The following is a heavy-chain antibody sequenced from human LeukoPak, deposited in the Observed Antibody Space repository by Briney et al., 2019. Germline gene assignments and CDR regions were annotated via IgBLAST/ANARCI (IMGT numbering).Heavy chain of an antibody. CDR2: IYTSGST. CDR3: ARADYYDSSGYEGNAFDI. V-gene: IGHV4-59*10. J-gene: IGHJ3*02. Sequence: SETLSLTCAVYGGSFSGYYWSWIRQPAGKGLEWIGRIYTSGSTNYNPSLKSRVTISVDTSKNQFSLKLSSVTAADTAVYYCARADYYDSSGYEGNAFDIWGQGTMVTVSS. D-gene: IGHD3-22*01. CDR1: GGSFSGYY.